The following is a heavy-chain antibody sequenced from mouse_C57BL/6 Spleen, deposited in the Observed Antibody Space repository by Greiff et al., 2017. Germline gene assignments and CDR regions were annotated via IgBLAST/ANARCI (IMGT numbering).Heavy chain of an antibody. D-gene: IGHD1-1*01. CDR3: ARPSSLYYFDY. V-gene: IGHV5-17*01. J-gene: IGHJ2*01. Sequence: EVKLVESGGGLVKPGGSLKLSCAASGFTFSDYGMHWVRPAPEKGLEWVAYISSGSSTIYYADTVTGRCTISRDNAKNTLFLKMTSLRSEDTAMYYCARPSSLYYFDYWGQGTTLTVSS. CDR2: ISSGSSTI. CDR1: GFTFSDYG.